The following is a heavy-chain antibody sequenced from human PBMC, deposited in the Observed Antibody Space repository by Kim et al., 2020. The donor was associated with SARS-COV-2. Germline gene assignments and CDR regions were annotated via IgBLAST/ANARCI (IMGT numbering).Heavy chain of an antibody. CDR2: IWYDGSNK. CDR3: AKDRLSGSRAYDIDY. CDR1: GFTFSSYG. D-gene: IGHD1-26*01. V-gene: IGHV3-33*06. Sequence: GGSLRLSCAASGFTFSSYGMHWVRQAPGKGLEWVAVIWYDGSNKYYADSVKGRFTISRDNSKKTLYLQMNSQRAENTAVDECAKDRLSGSRAYDIDYWG. J-gene: IGHJ4*01.